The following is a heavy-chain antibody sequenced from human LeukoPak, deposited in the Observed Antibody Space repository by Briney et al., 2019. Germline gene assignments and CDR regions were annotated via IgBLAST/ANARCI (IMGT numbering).Heavy chain of an antibody. D-gene: IGHD3-10*01. J-gene: IGHJ4*02. CDR1: GDSIINYY. V-gene: IGHV4-59*08. CDR3: ARHRGSGSPYFDY. CDR2: IYYSGST. Sequence: SETLSLTCTVSGDSIINYYWSWIRQSPGKGLEWIGYIYYSGSTKYNPSLKSRVTISVDTSKNQFSLKLSSVTAADTAVYYCARHRGSGSPYFDYWGLGTLVTVSS.